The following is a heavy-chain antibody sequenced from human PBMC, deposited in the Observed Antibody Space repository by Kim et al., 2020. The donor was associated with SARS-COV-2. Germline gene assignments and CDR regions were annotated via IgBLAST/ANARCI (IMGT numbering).Heavy chain of an antibody. V-gene: IGHV1-69*06. D-gene: IGHD3-9*01. J-gene: IGHJ4*02. CDR1: GGTFSSYA. Sequence: SVKVSCKASGGTFSSYAISWVRQATGQGLEWMGGIIPIFGTANYAQKFQGRVTITADKSTSTAYMEPSSLRSEDTAVYYCARGTTYYDILTGYYKPLGVFDYWGQETLITVA. CDR2: IIPIFGTA. CDR3: ARGTTYYDILTGYYKPLGVFDY.